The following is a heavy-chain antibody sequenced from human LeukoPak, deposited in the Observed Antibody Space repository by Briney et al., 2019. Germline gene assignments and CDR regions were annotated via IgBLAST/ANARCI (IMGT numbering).Heavy chain of an antibody. CDR1: GYTFTSYD. CDR2: MNPNSGNT. D-gene: IGHD3-10*01. CDR3: ARRGINYYYYYMDV. Sequence: GASVKVSCKASGYTFTSYDINWVRQATGQGLEWMGWMNPNSGNTGYAQKFQGRVTMTRNTSISTAYMELSSLRSEDTAVYYCARRGINYYYYYMDVWGKGTTVTVPS. J-gene: IGHJ6*03. V-gene: IGHV1-8*01.